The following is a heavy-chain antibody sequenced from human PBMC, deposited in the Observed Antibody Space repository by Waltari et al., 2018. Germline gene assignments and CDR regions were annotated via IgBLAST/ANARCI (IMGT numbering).Heavy chain of an antibody. CDR3: VKDSKGTDSRYAFDI. CDR1: GSTISSSSYY. D-gene: IGHD1-1*01. V-gene: IGHV4-39*02. J-gene: IGHJ3*02. Sequence: QLQLQESGPGLVKPSETMSLTCTVSGSTISSSSYYWGWIRQPPGKGLEWIGSIYYSGSTYYNPSLKSRVTISVDTSKNQFSLKLSSVTAADTAVYYCVKDSKGTDSRYAFDIWGQGTMVTVSS. CDR2: IYYSGST.